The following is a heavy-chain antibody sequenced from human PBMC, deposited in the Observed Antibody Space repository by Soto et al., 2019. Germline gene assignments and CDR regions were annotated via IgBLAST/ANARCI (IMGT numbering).Heavy chain of an antibody. CDR3: EHRRPNYPTDS. Sequence: QITLKESGPTLVKPTQTLTVTCAFSGFSLRTSGEGVGWVRQPPGKALEWLAFIFGDGDKRYSPSLKSRLTITKDTSKNQVVLTMTNMDPVDTATYYCEHRRPNYPTDSWGQGTLVTVSS. D-gene: IGHD2-8*01. V-gene: IGHV2-5*02. J-gene: IGHJ4*02. CDR1: GFSLRTSGEG. CDR2: IFGDGDK.